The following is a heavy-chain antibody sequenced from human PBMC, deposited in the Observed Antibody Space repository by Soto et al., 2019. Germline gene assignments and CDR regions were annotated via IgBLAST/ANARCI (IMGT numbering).Heavy chain of an antibody. CDR3: ARNTPAISISDH. J-gene: IGHJ4*02. D-gene: IGHD2-15*01. CDR1: GGSISSSSYY. V-gene: IGHV4-39*01. CDR2: IYYSGST. Sequence: PSETLCLTCTVSGGSISSSSYYWGWIRQPPGKGPEWIGSIYYSGSTYYNPSLKSRVTISVDTSKNQFSLKLSSVTAADTAVYYCARNTPAISISDHWGQGTLVTVS.